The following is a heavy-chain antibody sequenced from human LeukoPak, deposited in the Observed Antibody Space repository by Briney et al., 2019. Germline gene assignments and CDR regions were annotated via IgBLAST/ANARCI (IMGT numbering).Heavy chain of an antibody. D-gene: IGHD3-16*01. CDR3: ARVSGLGMNEYLLH. V-gene: IGHV3-74*01. Sequence: PGGSLRLSCAASVLTFNKSWMHGVRQGPGKGREWVSRINNDGRGTSYAGSVKGRFTISRDNAKNTLYLQMNSLRADDTAVYFCARVSGLGMNEYLLHWGQGALVTVSS. J-gene: IGHJ1*01. CDR2: INNDGRGT. CDR1: VLTFNKSW.